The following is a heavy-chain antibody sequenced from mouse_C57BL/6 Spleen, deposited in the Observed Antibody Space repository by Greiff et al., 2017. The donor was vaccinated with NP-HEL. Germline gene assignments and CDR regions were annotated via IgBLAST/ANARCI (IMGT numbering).Heavy chain of an antibody. V-gene: IGHV1-82*01. CDR2: IYPGDGVP. D-gene: IGHD1-1*01. Sequence: QVQLQQSGPELVKPGASVKISCKASGYAFSSSWMNWVKQRPGKGLEWIGRIYPGDGVPNYNGKFKGKATLTADKSSSTAYMQLSSLTSEDSAVYVCARDLFYCGSSYRGAMDYWGQGTSVTVSS. J-gene: IGHJ4*01. CDR1: GYAFSSSW. CDR3: ARDLFYCGSSYRGAMDY.